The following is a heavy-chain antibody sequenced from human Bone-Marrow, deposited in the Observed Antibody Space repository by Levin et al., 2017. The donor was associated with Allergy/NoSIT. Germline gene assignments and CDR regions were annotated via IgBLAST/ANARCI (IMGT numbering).Heavy chain of an antibody. J-gene: IGHJ4*02. Sequence: SETLSLTCAVYGGSFSGYYWSWIRQPPGKGLEWIGEINHSGSTNYNPSLKSRVTISVDTSKNQFSLKLSSVTAADTAVYYCARGRGRGYSGYDHRGYVDYWGQGTLVTVSS. V-gene: IGHV4-34*01. CDR3: ARGRGRGYSGYDHRGYVDY. D-gene: IGHD5-12*01. CDR1: GGSFSGYY. CDR2: INHSGST.